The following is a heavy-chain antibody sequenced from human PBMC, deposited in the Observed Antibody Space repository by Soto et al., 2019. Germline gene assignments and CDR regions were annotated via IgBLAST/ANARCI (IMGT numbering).Heavy chain of an antibody. V-gene: IGHV5-10-1*01. CDR2: IDPSGSYT. J-gene: IGHJ6*02. Sequence: LKISCKGSGYSFTTYWISWVRQMPGKGLQWMGRIDPSGSYTTYSPSFQGHVSISVDKSISTAYLQWSSLKASDTAIYYCASRPYATYNYSGMDVWGQGTTVTVSS. CDR3: ASRPYATYNYSGMDV. D-gene: IGHD2-8*01. CDR1: GYSFTTYW.